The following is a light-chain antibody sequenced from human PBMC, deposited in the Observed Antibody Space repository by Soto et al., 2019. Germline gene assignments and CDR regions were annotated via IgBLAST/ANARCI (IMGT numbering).Light chain of an antibody. V-gene: IGKV3-11*01. Sequence: EIVLTQSPATPSLSPGERATLSCRASQSISVYLAWYQQKLGQAPRLLISDAYNRATGIPARFSGSGSGTDFTLTISSLEPEDFAVYYCQQRGNWPLTFGGGTTVEIK. CDR3: QQRGNWPLT. CDR2: DAY. CDR1: QSISVY. J-gene: IGKJ4*01.